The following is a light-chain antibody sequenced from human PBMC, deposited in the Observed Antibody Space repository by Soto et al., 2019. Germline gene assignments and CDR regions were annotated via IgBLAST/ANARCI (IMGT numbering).Light chain of an antibody. V-gene: IGKV3-11*01. J-gene: IGKJ5*01. Sequence: EIVLTHSPVTLSLSPWEIAALSCRASQSVGSYLAWYQQKPGQPPRLLIYDASNRATGIPARFSGSGSGTDFTLTINSLEPDDFAVYYCQQFGSSPPRITFGQGTRLEIK. CDR2: DAS. CDR3: QQFGSSPPRIT. CDR1: QSVGSY.